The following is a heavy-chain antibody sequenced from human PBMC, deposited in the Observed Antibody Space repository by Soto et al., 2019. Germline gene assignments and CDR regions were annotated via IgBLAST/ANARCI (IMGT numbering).Heavy chain of an antibody. CDR1: GYTFTSYD. J-gene: IGHJ4*02. V-gene: IGHV1-8*01. CDR2: MNPNSGNT. Sequence: ASVKVSCKASGYTFTSYDINWVRQATGQGLEWMGWMNPNSGNTGYAQKFQGRVTMTRNTSISTAYMELSSLRSEDTAVYYCAIPTLYYYDSSGYLDYWGQGTLVTVSS. D-gene: IGHD3-22*01. CDR3: AIPTLYYYDSSGYLDY.